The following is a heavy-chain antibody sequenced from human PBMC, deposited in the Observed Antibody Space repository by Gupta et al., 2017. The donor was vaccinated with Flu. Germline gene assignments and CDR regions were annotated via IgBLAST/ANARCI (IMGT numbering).Heavy chain of an antibody. V-gene: IGHV3-48*03. CDR1: GFIFSGKG. D-gene: IGHD1-26*01. Sequence: DVQLVEFGGGFVQPGRSVRLSGGSSGFIFSGKGMSWVRQAPGRGLEWISFISSRGDIYYGDTVRGRFTISRDNTKNSLYLQMSGLRDEDTALYYCARGHWDKWGQGTQVTVSS. J-gene: IGHJ4*02. CDR2: ISSRGDI. CDR3: ARGHWDK.